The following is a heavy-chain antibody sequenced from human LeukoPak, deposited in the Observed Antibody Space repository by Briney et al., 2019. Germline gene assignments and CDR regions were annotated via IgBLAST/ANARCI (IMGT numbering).Heavy chain of an antibody. CDR2: INWNGGST. J-gene: IGHJ3*02. CDR1: GFTFDDYG. V-gene: IGHV3-20*01. D-gene: IGHD3-3*01. CDR3: ARALYYDFWSGSPDDAFDI. Sequence: GGSLRLSCAASGFTFDDYGMSWVRQAPGKGLEWFSGINWNGGSTGYADSVKGRFTISRDNAKNSLYLQMNSLRAEDTALYHCARALYYDFWSGSPDDAFDIWGQGTMVTVSS.